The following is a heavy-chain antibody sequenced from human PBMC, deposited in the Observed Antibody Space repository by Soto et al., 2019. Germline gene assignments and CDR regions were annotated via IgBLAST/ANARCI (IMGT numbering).Heavy chain of an antibody. Sequence: PGGSLRLSCAASGFTFSSYSMNWVRQAPGKGLEWVSYISSSSSTIYYADSVKGRFTISRDNAKNSLYLQMNSLRDEDTAVYYCASDLKAVDGKGLGYYYGMDVWGQGTTVTVSS. CDR2: ISSSSSTI. V-gene: IGHV3-48*02. CDR3: ASDLKAVDGKGLGYYYGMDV. D-gene: IGHD6-19*01. CDR1: GFTFSSYS. J-gene: IGHJ6*02.